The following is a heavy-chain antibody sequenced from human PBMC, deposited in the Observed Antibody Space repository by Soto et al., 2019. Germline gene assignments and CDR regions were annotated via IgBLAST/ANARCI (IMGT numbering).Heavy chain of an antibody. D-gene: IGHD1-20*01. V-gene: IGHV4-39*01. CDR2: VFYTGFT. CDR1: GGSISGSYYY. CDR3: ATSQKGYNWNYFDH. Sequence: WETLSLTCSVSGGSISGSYYYWGWLRQSPWKGPEWILSVFYTGFTSYNPSLESRVSVSVDTSKNQFSLKVSGVSAADTAVYYCATSQKGYNWNYFDHWGQGALVTVSS. J-gene: IGHJ4*02.